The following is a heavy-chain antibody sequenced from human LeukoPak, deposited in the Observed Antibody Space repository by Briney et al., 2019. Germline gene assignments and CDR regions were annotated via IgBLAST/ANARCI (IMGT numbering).Heavy chain of an antibody. Sequence: GGSLRLSCAASGFTFSSYAMSWVRQAPGKGLEWASAISGSGGSTYYADSVKGRFTISRDNSKNTLYLQMNSLRAEDTAVYYCANLDIVVVPAATHLDYWGQGTLVTVSS. V-gene: IGHV3-23*01. D-gene: IGHD2-2*01. CDR3: ANLDIVVVPAATHLDY. J-gene: IGHJ4*02. CDR1: GFTFSSYA. CDR2: ISGSGGST.